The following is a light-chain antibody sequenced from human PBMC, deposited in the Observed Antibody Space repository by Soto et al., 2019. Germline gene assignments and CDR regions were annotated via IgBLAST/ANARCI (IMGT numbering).Light chain of an antibody. J-gene: IGLJ2*01. CDR1: SSNIGSNP. V-gene: IGLV1-44*01. CDR3: SSYISVSSPVV. CDR2: SNN. Sequence: QSVLTQPPSASAPPGQRVTISCSGSSSNIGSNPVNWYQHLPGTAPKLLICSNNERPSGVPDRFSGSKSGNTASLTISGLQAEDEADYYCSSYISVSSPVVFGGGTKLTVL.